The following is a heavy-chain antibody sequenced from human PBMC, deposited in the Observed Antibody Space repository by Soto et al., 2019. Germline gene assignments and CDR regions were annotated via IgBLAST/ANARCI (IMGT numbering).Heavy chain of an antibody. CDR2: ISAYNGNT. Sequence: GASVKVSCKASGYTFTSYGISWVRQAPGQGLEWMGWISAYNGNTNYAQKLQGRVTMTTDTSTSTAYMELSSLRSEDTAVYYCARSVSFRYQLLKRGMDVWGQGTTVTVSS. V-gene: IGHV1-18*04. CDR3: ARSVSFRYQLLKRGMDV. D-gene: IGHD2-2*01. CDR1: GYTFTSYG. J-gene: IGHJ6*02.